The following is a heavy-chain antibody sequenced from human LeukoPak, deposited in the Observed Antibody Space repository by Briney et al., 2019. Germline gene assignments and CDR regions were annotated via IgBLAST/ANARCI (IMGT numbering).Heavy chain of an antibody. D-gene: IGHD5-18*01. V-gene: IGHV3-15*01. CDR3: TTGTWIQLWLADY. Sequence: GGSLRLSCAASGFTFSNACMSWVRQAPGKGLEWVGHIKGKAEGGTTDYAAPVQGRFTISRNDSKNTLYLQMNSLKTEDTAVYYCTTGTWIQLWLADYWGQGTLVTVSS. J-gene: IGHJ4*02. CDR2: IKGKAEGGTT. CDR1: GFTFSNAC.